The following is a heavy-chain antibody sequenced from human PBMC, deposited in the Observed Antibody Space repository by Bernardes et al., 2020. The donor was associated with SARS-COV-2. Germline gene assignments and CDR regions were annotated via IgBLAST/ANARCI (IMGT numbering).Heavy chain of an antibody. Sequence: AAVKVCCKASGYTFTSYGISWVRHAPGQGLEWMGWISAYNGNTNYAQKLQGRVTMTTDTSTSTAYMELRSLRSDDTAVYYCARDRYCGGDCYGTSNQYYFDYWGQGTLVTVSS. CDR2: ISAYNGNT. V-gene: IGHV1-18*01. J-gene: IGHJ4*02. D-gene: IGHD2-21*02. CDR3: ARDRYCGGDCYGTSNQYYFDY. CDR1: GYTFTSYG.